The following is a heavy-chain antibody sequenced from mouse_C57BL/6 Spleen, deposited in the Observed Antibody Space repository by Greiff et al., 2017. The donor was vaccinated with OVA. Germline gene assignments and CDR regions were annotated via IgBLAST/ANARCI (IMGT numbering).Heavy chain of an antibody. CDR1: GFTFSSYA. V-gene: IGHV5-4*01. J-gene: IGHJ1*03. CDR2: ISDGGSYT. Sequence: EVHLVESGGGLVKPGGSLKLSCAASGFTFSSYAMSWVRQTPEKRLEWVATISDGGSYTYYPDNVQGRFTISRDNAKNNLYLQMSHLKSEDTAMYYCARGGGTWYFDVWGTGTTVTVSS. CDR3: ARGGGTWYFDV. D-gene: IGHD3-3*01.